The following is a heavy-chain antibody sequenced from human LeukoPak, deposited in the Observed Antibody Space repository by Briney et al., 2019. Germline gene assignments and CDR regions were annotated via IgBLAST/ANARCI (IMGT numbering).Heavy chain of an antibody. CDR2: ISTSSSYI. Sequence: GGSLRLSCAASGFTFSTYSMTWVRQAPGKGLEWVSSISTSSSYIYYADSVKGRFTISRDNAKNSLYLQMNSLRAEDTAVYYCARDRGIADFDYWGQGTLVTVSS. V-gene: IGHV3-21*01. CDR3: ARDRGIADFDY. D-gene: IGHD6-13*01. J-gene: IGHJ4*02. CDR1: GFTFSTYS.